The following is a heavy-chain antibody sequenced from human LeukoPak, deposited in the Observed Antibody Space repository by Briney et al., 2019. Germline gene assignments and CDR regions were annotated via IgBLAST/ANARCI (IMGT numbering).Heavy chain of an antibody. Sequence: DSVKGRFTISRDNAKDSLYLQMNSLRAEDTAVYYCARIDPHWKFDYWGQGTLVTVS. D-gene: IGHD1-1*01. V-gene: IGHV3-21*01. CDR3: ARIDPHWKFDY. J-gene: IGHJ4*02.